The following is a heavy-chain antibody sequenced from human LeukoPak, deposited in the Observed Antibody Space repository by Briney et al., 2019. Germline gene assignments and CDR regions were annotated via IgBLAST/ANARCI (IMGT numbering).Heavy chain of an antibody. CDR1: GFTFSSYA. D-gene: IGHD4-17*01. V-gene: IGHV3-30*04. CDR3: ARTGLTYLTTVTTWFDY. CDR2: ISYDGSNK. Sequence: GGSLRLSCAASGFTFSSYAMYWVRQAPGKGLEWVAVISYDGSNKYYADSVKGRFTISRDNFNNTLYLQMNSLRAEDTAVYYCARTGLTYLTTVTTWFDYWGQGTLVTVSS. J-gene: IGHJ4*02.